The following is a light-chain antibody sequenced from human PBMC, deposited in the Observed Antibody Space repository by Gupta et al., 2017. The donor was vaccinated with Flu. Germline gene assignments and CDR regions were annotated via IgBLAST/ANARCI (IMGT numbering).Light chain of an antibody. CDR2: DAS. Sequence: VLPQSPATLSLSPGESATLSCRASQSVNNYLAWYQQKPGQAPRLLIHDASNRATGIPARFSGSGSGTDFTLTISSLEPEDFAVYYCQQRSDWLTFGGGTKIEIK. CDR3: QQRSDWLT. CDR1: QSVNNY. V-gene: IGKV3-11*01. J-gene: IGKJ4*01.